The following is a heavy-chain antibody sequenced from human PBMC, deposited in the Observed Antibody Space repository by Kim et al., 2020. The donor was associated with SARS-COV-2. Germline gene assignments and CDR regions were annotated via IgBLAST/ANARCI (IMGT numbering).Heavy chain of an antibody. CDR3: ARSITGISYLPFDY. CDR2: IYYSGST. CDR1: GGSISSGGYY. V-gene: IGHV4-31*03. J-gene: IGHJ4*02. D-gene: IGHD1-20*01. Sequence: SETLSLTCTVSGGSISSGGYYWSWIRQHPGKGLEWIGYIYYSGSTYYNPSLKSRVTISVDTSKNQFSLKLSSVTAADTAVYYCARSITGISYLPFDYWGQGTLVTVSS.